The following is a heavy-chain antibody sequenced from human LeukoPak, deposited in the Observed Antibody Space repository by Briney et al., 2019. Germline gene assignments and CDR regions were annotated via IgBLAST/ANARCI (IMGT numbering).Heavy chain of an antibody. Sequence: SDTLSLTCAIYGGSYSGYYWSWIRQPPGKGLEWIGEINHSGSTNYNPSLKSRVTISVDTSKNQFSLKLSSVTAADTAVYYCARLGVVNNFDYWGQGTLVTVSS. V-gene: IGHV4-34*01. D-gene: IGHD3-3*01. CDR3: ARLGVVNNFDY. CDR1: GGSYSGYY. J-gene: IGHJ4*02. CDR2: INHSGST.